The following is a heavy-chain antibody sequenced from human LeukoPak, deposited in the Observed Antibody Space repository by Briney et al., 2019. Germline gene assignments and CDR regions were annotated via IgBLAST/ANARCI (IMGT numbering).Heavy chain of an antibody. D-gene: IGHD6-13*01. CDR1: GYTFTSYA. Sequence: ASVKVSCKASGYTFTSYAMNWVRQAPGQGLEWMGWINTNTGNPTYAQGFTGRFVFSLDTSVSTAYLQISSLKAEDTAVYYCARAARSAAKRVYYYYYYMDVWGKGTTVTVSS. J-gene: IGHJ6*03. CDR3: ARAARSAAKRVYYYYYYMDV. V-gene: IGHV7-4-1*02. CDR2: INTNTGNP.